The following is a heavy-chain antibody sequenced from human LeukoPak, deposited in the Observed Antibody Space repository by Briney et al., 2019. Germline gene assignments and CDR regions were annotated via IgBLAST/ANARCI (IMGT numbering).Heavy chain of an antibody. CDR2: ISDDGTNK. CDR1: GFTFSSYA. D-gene: IGHD6-13*01. CDR3: ARGRGSSWNYYYYMDV. J-gene: IGHJ6*03. V-gene: IGHV3-30*04. Sequence: GGSLRLSCAASGFTFSSYAIHWVRQPPGKGLEWVSHISDDGTNKDFAASVKGRFTFSRDNSKNTLFLQMNSLRPEDTAVYYCARGRGSSWNYYYYMDVWGKGTTVTVSS.